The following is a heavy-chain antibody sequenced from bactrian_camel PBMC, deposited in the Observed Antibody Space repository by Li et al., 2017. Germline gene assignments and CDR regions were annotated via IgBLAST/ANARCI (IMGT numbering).Heavy chain of an antibody. Sequence: QLVESGGGSVQAGGSLRLSCAVSGYSHCVAWFRQVPGKAREGVASISSPVGTTYYRDDSLKGRFTVSNDKAKNTLYLEMHNLKPGDTGIYYCAIDRVRPADCYSASLIILKNRGQGTQVTVS. CDR2: ISSPVGTT. V-gene: IGHV3S6*01. CDR1: GYSHC. J-gene: IGHJ4*01. D-gene: IGHD2*01.